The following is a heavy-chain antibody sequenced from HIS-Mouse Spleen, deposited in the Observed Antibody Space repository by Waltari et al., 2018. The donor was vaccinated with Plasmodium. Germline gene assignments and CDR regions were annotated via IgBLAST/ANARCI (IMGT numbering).Heavy chain of an antibody. V-gene: IGHV1-2*02. Sequence: QVQLVQSGAEVKKPGASVKVSCKASGYTFTGYYMHWVRQAPVQGLEWRGWINPNSGGTNYGQKCQGRVTMTRDTSISTAYMELSRLRSDDTAVYYCARVLGYKAAAGTFVEYFQHWGQGTLVTVSS. J-gene: IGHJ1*01. CDR2: INPNSGGT. CDR3: ARVLGYKAAAGTFVEYFQH. D-gene: IGHD6-13*01. CDR1: GYTFTGYY.